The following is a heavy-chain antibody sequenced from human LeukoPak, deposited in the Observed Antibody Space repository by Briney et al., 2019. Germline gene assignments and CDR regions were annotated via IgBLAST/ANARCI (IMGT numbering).Heavy chain of an antibody. CDR1: GFTFSSYA. CDR2: ISYDGSNK. V-gene: IGHV3-30-3*01. CDR3: ASYDYGDYVGNAFDI. Sequence: GGSLRLSCAASGFTFSSYAMHWVRQAPGKGLEWVAVISYDGSNKYHADSVKGRFTISRDNSKNTLYLQMNSLRAEDTAVYYCASYDYGDYVGNAFDIWGQGTMVTVSS. J-gene: IGHJ3*02. D-gene: IGHD4-17*01.